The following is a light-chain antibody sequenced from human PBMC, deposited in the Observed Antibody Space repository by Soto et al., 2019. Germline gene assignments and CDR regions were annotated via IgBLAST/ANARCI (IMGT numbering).Light chain of an antibody. CDR3: QQLNSYLRT. CDR1: QGIRSD. CDR2: AAS. V-gene: IGKV1-9*01. J-gene: IGKJ2*01. Sequence: DIQLTQSPSFLSASVGDRVTITCRASQGIRSDLAWYQQKPGKAPKLLIYAASTLQSGVPSRFSGSGSGTEFTLTISSLQPEDFATYYCQQLNSYLRTFGQGTKLEIK.